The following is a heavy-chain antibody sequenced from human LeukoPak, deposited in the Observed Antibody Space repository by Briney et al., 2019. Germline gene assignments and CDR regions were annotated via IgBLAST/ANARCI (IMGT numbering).Heavy chain of an antibody. D-gene: IGHD3/OR15-3a*01. CDR2: ITGSSSTI. Sequence: GGSLRLSCAASGFTFSSYAMNWVRQAPGKGLEWVSYITGSSSTINYADSVKGRFTISRDNAKNSLYLQMNSLRAEDTAVYYCARGTSAFDIRGQGTMVTVSS. V-gene: IGHV3-48*04. J-gene: IGHJ3*02. CDR3: ARGTSAFDI. CDR1: GFTFSSYA.